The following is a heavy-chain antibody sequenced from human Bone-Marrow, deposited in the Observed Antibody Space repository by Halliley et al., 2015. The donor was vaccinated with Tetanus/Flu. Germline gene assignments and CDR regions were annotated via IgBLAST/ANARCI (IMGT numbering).Heavy chain of an antibody. CDR2: GSP. V-gene: IGHV4-39*01. D-gene: IGHD3-16*01. J-gene: IGHJ5*02. Sequence: GSPYYPPPLKGRVPISADTSKTQFSLRLSSVTAADTAMYYCARHSQAGSLTFGGVGWFDPWGQGTLVTVSS. CDR3: ARHSQAGSLTFGGVGWFDP.